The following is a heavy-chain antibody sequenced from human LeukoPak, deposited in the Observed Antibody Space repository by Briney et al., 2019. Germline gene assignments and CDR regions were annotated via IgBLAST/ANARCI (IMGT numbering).Heavy chain of an antibody. V-gene: IGHV3-21*05. J-gene: IGHJ4*02. CDR2: ISSSSSYT. D-gene: IGHD4-17*01. CDR3: ARDTSTVTPDY. Sequence: GGSLRLSCAASGFTFNSYAMNWVRQAPGKGLEWVSYISSSSSYTNYADSVKGRFTISRDNAKNSLYLQMNSLRAEDTAVYYCARDTSTVTPDYWGQGTLVTVSS. CDR1: GFTFNSYA.